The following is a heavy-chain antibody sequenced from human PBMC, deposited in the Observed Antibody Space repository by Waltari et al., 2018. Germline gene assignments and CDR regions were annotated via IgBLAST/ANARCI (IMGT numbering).Heavy chain of an antibody. CDR2: IIPILGIA. CDR3: ARALKQWLVQSYYYYGMDV. V-gene: IGHV1-69*02. J-gene: IGHJ6*02. D-gene: IGHD6-19*01. CDR1: GGTFSSYT. Sequence: QVQLVQSGAEVKKPGSSVKVSCKASGGTFSSYTISWVRQDPGQGLEWMGRIIPILGIANDAQKCQGRGTSTADKSTSTGYMEMSSLRSEDTAVYYCARALKQWLVQSYYYYGMDVWGQGTTVIVSS.